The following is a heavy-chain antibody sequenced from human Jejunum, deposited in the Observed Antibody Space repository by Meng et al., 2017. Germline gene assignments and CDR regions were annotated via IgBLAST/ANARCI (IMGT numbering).Heavy chain of an antibody. Sequence: ELQLVESGGGLVMPEGSLRLSCAASGFTFSDYAMSWVSQVPGRGLEWVSSITGSSAYIFYADSLRGRFTISRDNANNSLFLHINSLRVEDTAVYYCARVAHYQLLWPFDYWGLGTLVTVSS. J-gene: IGHJ4*02. CDR1: GFTFSDYA. D-gene: IGHD2-2*01. CDR2: ITGSSAYI. V-gene: IGHV3-21*01. CDR3: ARVAHYQLLWPFDY.